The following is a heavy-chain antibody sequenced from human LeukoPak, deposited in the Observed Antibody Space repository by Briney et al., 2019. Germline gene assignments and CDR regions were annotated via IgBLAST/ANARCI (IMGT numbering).Heavy chain of an antibody. D-gene: IGHD3-22*01. CDR3: ATWKWLPRYYYGMDV. CDR2: FDPEDGET. V-gene: IGHV1-24*01. J-gene: IGHJ6*02. Sequence: GASVKVSCKVSGYTLTELSMHWVRQAPGKGLEWMGGFDPEDGETIYAQKFQGRVTMTEDTSTDTAYMELSSLRSEDAAVYHCATWKWLPRYYYGMDVWGQGTTVTVSS. CDR1: GYTLTELS.